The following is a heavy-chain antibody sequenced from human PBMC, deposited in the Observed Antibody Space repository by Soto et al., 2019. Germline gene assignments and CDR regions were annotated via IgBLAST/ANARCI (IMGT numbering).Heavy chain of an antibody. CDR2: IYYSGST. CDR3: ARRYGSAIDY. Sequence: RTSETLSLTCTVSLGTISSWYWSWIRQPPGKGLEWIGYIYYSGSTNCNPSLKSRVTISVDTSKNQFSLKLSSVTAADTAVYYCARRYGSAIDYWGQGTLVTVSS. J-gene: IGHJ4*02. D-gene: IGHD1-26*01. CDR1: LGTISSWY. V-gene: IGHV4-59*08.